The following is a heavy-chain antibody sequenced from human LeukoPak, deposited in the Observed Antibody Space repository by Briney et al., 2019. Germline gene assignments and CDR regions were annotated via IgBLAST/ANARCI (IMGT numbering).Heavy chain of an antibody. CDR3: ARSSPLVYGIWFGSPTPFDY. D-gene: IGHD3-10*01. Sequence: KPSETLSLTCTVSGGSISRYYWSWLRQPPGKGLEWIGNIYYSGSTNYNPSLKSRVTISVDTSKNQFSLKLSSVTAADTAVYYCARSSPLVYGIWFGSPTPFDYWGQGTLVTVSS. J-gene: IGHJ4*02. CDR2: IYYSGST. V-gene: IGHV4-59*01. CDR1: GGSISRYY.